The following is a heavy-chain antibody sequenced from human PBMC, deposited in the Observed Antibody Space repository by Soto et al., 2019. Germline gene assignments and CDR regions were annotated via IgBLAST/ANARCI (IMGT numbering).Heavy chain of an antibody. CDR3: AGQTFTIAAASYGRSNWFDP. D-gene: IGHD6-25*01. Sequence: PSETLSLTCSASGGSITSNSHFWGWVRQPPGKGLEWIGTIYFTGNTYYTPSLKSRLTMSIDTSKNEFSLRLNSVTAADTAVYYCAGQTFTIAAASYGRSNWFDPWGPGTLVTVS. CDR2: IYFTGNT. CDR1: GGSITSNSHF. V-gene: IGHV4-39*01. J-gene: IGHJ5*02.